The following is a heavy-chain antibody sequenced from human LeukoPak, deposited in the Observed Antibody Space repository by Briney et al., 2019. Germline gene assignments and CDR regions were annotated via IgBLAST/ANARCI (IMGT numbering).Heavy chain of an antibody. CDR2: MSGNGGST. Sequence: PGGSLRLSCAASGFTFSSYAMHWVRQAPGKGLEYVSAMSGNGGSTYYADSVKGRFTISRDNSKNTLYLQMSSLRAEDTAVYYCVKDKYYGSGSPTFDYWGQGTLVTVSS. CDR3: VKDKYYGSGSPTFDY. CDR1: GFTFSSYA. V-gene: IGHV3-64D*06. J-gene: IGHJ4*02. D-gene: IGHD3-10*01.